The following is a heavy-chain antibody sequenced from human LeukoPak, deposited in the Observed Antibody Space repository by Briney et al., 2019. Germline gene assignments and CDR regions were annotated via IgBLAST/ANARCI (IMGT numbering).Heavy chain of an antibody. Sequence: SGGSLRLSCAASGFPFSRYWMSWVRQAPGKGLEWVANIKEDGSDKYYVDSVKGRFTISRDNAKNLLFLQVSSLRAEDTAVYYCARDYAMMVDYWGQGTLVTVSS. CDR3: ARDYAMMVDY. CDR2: IKEDGSDK. V-gene: IGHV3-7*01. D-gene: IGHD3-22*01. J-gene: IGHJ4*02. CDR1: GFPFSRYW.